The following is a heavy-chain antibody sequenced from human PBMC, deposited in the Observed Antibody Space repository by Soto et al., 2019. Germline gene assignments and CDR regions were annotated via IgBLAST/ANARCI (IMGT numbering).Heavy chain of an antibody. V-gene: IGHV3-30*14. CDR3: TSAYQLTYYFDA. CDR1: GVTFRGYA. D-gene: IGHD3-22*01. CDR2: ISDDGSKT. Sequence: PGGSLRLSCAGSGVTFRGYAVHWVRQTPGKGLEWVTVISDDGSKTYYADSVKGRFSVSRNDSTNMVFLQMSSLRSEDTAVYRCTSAYQLTYYFDAWGPGTPVTVSS. J-gene: IGHJ4*01.